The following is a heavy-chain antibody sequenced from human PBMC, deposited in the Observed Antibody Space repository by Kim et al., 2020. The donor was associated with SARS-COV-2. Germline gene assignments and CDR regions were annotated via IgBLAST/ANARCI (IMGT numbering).Heavy chain of an antibody. CDR2: SGGRT. D-gene: IGHD7-27*01. J-gene: IGHJ4*02. CDR3: AKQTGL. Sequence: SGGRTYYADSVKGRFTISRDNSKNTLYLQMNSLRAEDTAVYYCAKQTGLGGQGTLVTVSS. V-gene: IGHV3-23*01.